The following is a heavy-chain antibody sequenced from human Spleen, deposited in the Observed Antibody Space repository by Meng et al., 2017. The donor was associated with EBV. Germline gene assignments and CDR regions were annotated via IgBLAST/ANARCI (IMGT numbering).Heavy chain of an antibody. V-gene: IGHV3-43*01. CDR2: ITWDGGST. Sequence: VESGGGVVQLGGFLRLSCGASGFPFDDYTMPWVRQRPGKGLEWISLITWDGGSTFYADSVEGRFTVSRDNSKASLYLEMNSLSTEDTAFFYCAVTTDSSSYYRFDSWGQGTLVTVSS. CDR3: AVTTDSSSYYRFDS. D-gene: IGHD2-2*01. CDR1: GFPFDDYT. J-gene: IGHJ4*02.